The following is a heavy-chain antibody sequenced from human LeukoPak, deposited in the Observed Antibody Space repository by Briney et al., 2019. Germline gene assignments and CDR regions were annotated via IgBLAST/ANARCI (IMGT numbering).Heavy chain of an antibody. J-gene: IGHJ4*02. CDR2: IYYSGST. D-gene: IGHD3-22*01. Sequence: SETLSLTCTVSGDSISSYYWSWIRQPPGKGLEWIGYIYYSGSTNYNPSLESRVTISIDTSKNQFSLKLSSVTAADTAVYYCARGDYDSSGYYYFRYYFDYWGQGTLVTVSS. CDR3: ARGDYDSSGYYYFRYYFDY. CDR1: GDSISSYY. V-gene: IGHV4-59*12.